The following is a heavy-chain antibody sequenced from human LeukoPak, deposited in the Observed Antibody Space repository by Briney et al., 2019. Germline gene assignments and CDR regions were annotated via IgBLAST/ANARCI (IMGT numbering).Heavy chain of an antibody. D-gene: IGHD4-17*01. J-gene: IGHJ4*02. Sequence: EASVKVSCKASGDTFSNSAINWVRQAPGQGLEWMGRIIPILDITDYAQKFQARVTIIADKSTSTADMELTSLKSEDTAVYYCARANTYGSAQYHFDSWGQGTLVTVSA. CDR3: ARANTYGSAQYHFDS. V-gene: IGHV1-69*04. CDR1: GDTFSNSA. CDR2: IIPILDIT.